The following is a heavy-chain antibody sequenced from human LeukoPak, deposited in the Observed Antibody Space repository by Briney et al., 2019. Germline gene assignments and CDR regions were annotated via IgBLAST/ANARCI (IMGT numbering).Heavy chain of an antibody. CDR2: ISAYNGNT. CDR1: GYTFTSYG. V-gene: IGHV1-18*01. J-gene: IGHJ6*02. D-gene: IGHD3-22*01. Sequence: ASVKVSCKASGYTFTSYGISWVRQAPGQGLEWMGWISAYNGNTNYAQKLQGRVTMTTDTSTSTAYMKLRSLRSDDTAVYYCARDVEDSSGYYYDRDYYYYGMDVWGQGTTVTVSS. CDR3: ARDVEDSSGYYYDRDYYYYGMDV.